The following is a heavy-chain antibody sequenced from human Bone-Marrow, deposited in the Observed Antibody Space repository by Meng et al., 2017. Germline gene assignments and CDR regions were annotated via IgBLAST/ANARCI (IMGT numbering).Heavy chain of an antibody. Sequence: QVQLQDSGPGLVKPSGTLSLTCSVSGGSLSSQYISWIRQPPGKGLEWIGYIYSSGDTKYNPSLKSRVTISLDTSKNQFSLKLSSMTAADTAVYYCTSGRGWLIDYWGQGTLVTVSS. CDR1: GGSLSSQY. J-gene: IGHJ4*02. CDR2: IYSSGDT. V-gene: IGHV4-59*11. CDR3: TSGRGWLIDY. D-gene: IGHD6-19*01.